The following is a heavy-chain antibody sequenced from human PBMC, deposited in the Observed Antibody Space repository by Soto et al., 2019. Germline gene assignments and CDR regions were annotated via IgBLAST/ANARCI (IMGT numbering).Heavy chain of an antibody. Sequence: QVQLVHSGSEVKKPGASVRVSCKASGYTFTSYDINWVRQATGQGLEWRGWMNPNRGNTGYAQKFRGRVTMTRNTSISTAYMELSSLRSEDTAVYYCARGRYYDFCSGYFRRLYGMDVWGQGTTVTVSS. CDR2: MNPNRGNT. CDR3: ARGRYYDFCSGYFRRLYGMDV. J-gene: IGHJ6*02. D-gene: IGHD3-3*01. CDR1: GYTFTSYD. V-gene: IGHV1-8*01.